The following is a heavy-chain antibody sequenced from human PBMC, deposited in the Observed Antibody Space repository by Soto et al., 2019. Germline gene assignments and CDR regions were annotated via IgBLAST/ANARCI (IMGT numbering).Heavy chain of an antibody. V-gene: IGHV3-23*01. Sequence: GSLRLSCAASGFTFSSYAMSWVRQAPGKGLEWVSAISGSGGSTYYADSVKGRFTISRDNSKNTLYLQINSMRAEDTAVYYCAKDPITIFGVVTELDYWGQGTLVTVSS. CDR3: AKDPITIFGVVTELDY. CDR1: GFTFSSYA. CDR2: ISGSGGST. J-gene: IGHJ4*02. D-gene: IGHD3-3*01.